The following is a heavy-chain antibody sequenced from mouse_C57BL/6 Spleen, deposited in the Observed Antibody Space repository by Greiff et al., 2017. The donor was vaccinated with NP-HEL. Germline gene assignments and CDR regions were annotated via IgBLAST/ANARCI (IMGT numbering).Heavy chain of an antibody. CDR3: ARSPTAHSAMDY. CDR1: GYTFTDYN. Sequence: EVQLQQSGPELVKPGASVKMSCKASGYTFTDYNMHWVKQSHGKSLEWIGYINPNNGGTSYNQKFKGKATLTVDKSSSTAYMELRSLTSEDSAVYYCARSPTAHSAMDYWGQGTSVTVSS. CDR2: INPNNGGT. J-gene: IGHJ4*01. V-gene: IGHV1-22*01. D-gene: IGHD1-2*01.